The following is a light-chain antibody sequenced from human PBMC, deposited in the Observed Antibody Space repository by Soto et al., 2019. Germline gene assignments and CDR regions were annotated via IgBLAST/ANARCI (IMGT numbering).Light chain of an antibody. CDR1: SSDVGGYNY. CDR3: CSYAGSYTHVV. V-gene: IGLV2-11*01. J-gene: IGLJ2*01. CDR2: DVS. Sequence: QSALTQPRSVSGSPGQSVTISCTGTSSDVGGYNYVSWYQQHPGKAPKLMIYDVSKWPSGVPDRFSGSKSGNTASLTISGLQAEDEADYYCCSYAGSYTHVVFGGGTKVTVL.